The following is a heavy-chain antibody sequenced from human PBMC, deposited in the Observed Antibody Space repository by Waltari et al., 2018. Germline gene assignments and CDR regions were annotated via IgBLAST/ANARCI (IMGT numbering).Heavy chain of an antibody. CDR2: IGTFANT. J-gene: IGHJ3*02. CDR1: GFTFSSYD. V-gene: IGHV3-13*01. CDR3: AGVNWNDRTFAI. Sequence: EVQLVESGGDLVHPGGSLRLSCAASGFTFSSYDMHWLRQGTGNRRQGVSAIGTFANTFYIDSVKGRFTISRDNAKSSLYLQMNSLRAEDTAMYYCAGVNWNDRTFAIWGQGALVTVSS. D-gene: IGHD1-1*01.